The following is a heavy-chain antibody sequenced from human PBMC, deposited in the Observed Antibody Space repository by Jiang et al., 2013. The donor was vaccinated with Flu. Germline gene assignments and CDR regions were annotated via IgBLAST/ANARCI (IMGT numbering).Heavy chain of an antibody. Sequence: VQLLESGGGVVQPGRSLRLSCAASGFTFSSYAMHWVRQAPGKGLEWVAVISYDGSNKYYADSVKGRFTISRDNSKNTLYLQMNSLRAEDTAVYYCARDPRYCSGGSCYPNYFDYWGQGTLVTVSS. V-gene: IGHV3-30*01. CDR1: GFTFSSYA. CDR2: ISYDGSNK. CDR3: ARDPRYCSGGSCYPNYFDY. J-gene: IGHJ4*02. D-gene: IGHD2-15*01.